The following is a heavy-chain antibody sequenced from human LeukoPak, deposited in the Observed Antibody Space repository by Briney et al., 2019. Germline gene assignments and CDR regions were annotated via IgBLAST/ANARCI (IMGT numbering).Heavy chain of an antibody. J-gene: IGHJ4*02. CDR2: INPSGGST. Sequence: PGASVKVSCKASGYTFTSYYMHWVRQAPGQGLEWMGIINPSGGSTSYAQKFQGRVTMTRDTSTSTVYMELSSLRSEDTAVYYCARAGIIAVAAAEFDYWGQGTLVTVSS. V-gene: IGHV1-46*01. D-gene: IGHD6-19*01. CDR1: GYTFTSYY. CDR3: ARAGIIAVAAAEFDY.